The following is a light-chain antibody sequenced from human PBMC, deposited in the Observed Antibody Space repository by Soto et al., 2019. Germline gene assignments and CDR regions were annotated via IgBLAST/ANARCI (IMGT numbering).Light chain of an antibody. Sequence: EIGMSLSPATLSVYPGERVTLSCRARQSVGSNLAWYQQKPGQAPRLLIYGASTRATGIPARFSGSGSETEFTLTISSLQAEDSAVYFCQQYNNWPTWTFGQRTKVAI. CDR1: QSVGSN. CDR3: QQYNNWPTWT. CDR2: GAS. J-gene: IGKJ1*01. V-gene: IGKV3-15*01.